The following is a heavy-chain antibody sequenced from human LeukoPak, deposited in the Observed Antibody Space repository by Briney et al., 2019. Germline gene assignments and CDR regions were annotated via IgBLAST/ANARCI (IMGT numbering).Heavy chain of an antibody. D-gene: IGHD3-22*01. CDR1: GGTFSSYA. J-gene: IGHJ4*02. V-gene: IGHV1-69*04. CDR2: IIPILGIA. CDR3: AREGKTYYYDSSGEN. Sequence: SVKVSCKASGGTFSSYAISWVRQAPGQGLEWMGRIIPILGIANYAQKFQGRVTITADKSTSTAYMELSSLRSEDTAVYYCAREGKTYYYDSSGENWGQGTLVTVSS.